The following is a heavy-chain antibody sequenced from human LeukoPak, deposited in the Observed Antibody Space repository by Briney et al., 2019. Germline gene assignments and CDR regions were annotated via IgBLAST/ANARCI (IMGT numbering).Heavy chain of an antibody. D-gene: IGHD1-7*01. V-gene: IGHV1-69*05. Sequence: SVKVSCKASGGTFSSYAISWVRQAPGQGLEWMGGIIPIFGTANYAHKFQGRVTITTDESTSTAYMELSSLRSEDTAVYYCASLLTGTTEFVDYWGQGTLVTVSS. J-gene: IGHJ4*02. CDR2: IIPIFGTA. CDR1: GGTFSSYA. CDR3: ASLLTGTTEFVDY.